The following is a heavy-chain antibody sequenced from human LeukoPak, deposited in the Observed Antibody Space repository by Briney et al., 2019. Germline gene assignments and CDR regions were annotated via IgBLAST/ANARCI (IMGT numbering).Heavy chain of an antibody. J-gene: IGHJ6*02. CDR1: GYTFTSYY. CDR3: ARDLYYYGSGSPTPYGMDV. D-gene: IGHD3-10*01. V-gene: IGHV1-46*01. Sequence: ASVKVSCKASGYTFTSYYMHWVRRAPGQGLEWMGIINPSGGSTSYAQKFQGRVTMTRDTSTSTVYMELSSLRSEDMAVYYCARDLYYYGSGSPTPYGMDVWGQGTTVTVSS. CDR2: INPSGGST.